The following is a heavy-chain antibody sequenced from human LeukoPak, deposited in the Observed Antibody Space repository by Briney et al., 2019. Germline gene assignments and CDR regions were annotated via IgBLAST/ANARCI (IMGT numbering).Heavy chain of an antibody. Sequence: PGRSLRLSCAASGFIFSYYGMHWVRHAPGKGLEWVAVIWYDGSNRYYADSLKGRYTISRDNSKNTLYLQMNSLTADDTAVYYCARDPLGVLSYFDYWGQGTLVTVSS. J-gene: IGHJ4*02. CDR1: GFIFSYYG. D-gene: IGHD3-16*01. CDR2: IWYDGSNR. CDR3: ARDPLGVLSYFDY. V-gene: IGHV3-33*01.